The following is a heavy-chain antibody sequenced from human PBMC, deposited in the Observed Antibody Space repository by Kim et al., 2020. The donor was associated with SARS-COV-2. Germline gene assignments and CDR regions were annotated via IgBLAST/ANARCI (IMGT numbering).Heavy chain of an antibody. V-gene: IGHV3-30*04. CDR3: ARGATVLQWFGGQVGD. CDR2: ISYDGSNK. D-gene: IGHD3-10*01. Sequence: GGSLRLSCAASGFTFSSYAMHWVRQAPGKGLEWVAVISYDGSNKYYADSVKGRFTISRDNSNNTLYLQMNSLRAEDTAVYYCARGATVLQWFGGQVGDCGQGALVTVSS. J-gene: IGHJ4*02. CDR1: GFTFSSYA.